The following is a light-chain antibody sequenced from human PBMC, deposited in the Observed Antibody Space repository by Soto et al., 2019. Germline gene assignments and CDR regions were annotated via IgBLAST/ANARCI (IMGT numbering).Light chain of an antibody. J-gene: IGLJ1*01. CDR2: DVT. Sequence: QSALTQPASVSGSPGQSITVSCTGTSGDVGAYNYVSWYQQNPGKAPKLIIYDVTNRPSGISNRFSGAKSGNTASLTISGLQAVDEADYYCRSYQSILTHVFGTGTNVTVL. CDR3: RSYQSILTHV. V-gene: IGLV2-14*01. CDR1: SGDVGAYNY.